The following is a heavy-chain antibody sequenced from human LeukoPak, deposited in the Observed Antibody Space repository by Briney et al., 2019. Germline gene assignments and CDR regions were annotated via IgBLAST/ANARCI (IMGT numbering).Heavy chain of an antibody. Sequence: ASVKVSCKASGYTFTGYHMHWVRQAPGQGLEWMGWINPNTGDTNYAQKLQGRVTMTTDTSTSTAYMELRSLRSDDTAVYYCARDNPPIMITFGGVIAYDYWGQGTLVTVSS. CDR2: INPNTGDT. CDR3: ARDNPPIMITFGGVIAYDY. CDR1: GYTFTGYH. V-gene: IGHV1-18*04. J-gene: IGHJ4*02. D-gene: IGHD3-16*02.